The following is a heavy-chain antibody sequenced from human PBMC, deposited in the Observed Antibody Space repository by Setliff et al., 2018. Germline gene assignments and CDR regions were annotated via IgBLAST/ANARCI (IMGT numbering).Heavy chain of an antibody. J-gene: IGHJ3*02. D-gene: IGHD1-26*01. CDR2: IWHDGTTK. V-gene: IGHV3-33*07. Sequence: GESLKISCTTSGFSLDSHTMLWVRQAPGKGLDWVTLIWHDGTTKIYADSVKGRFTISRDNAKNTLYLQMNSLRAEDTAVYFCAREWQVGSGWVDTVDIWGQGTMVTVS. CDR3: AREWQVGSGWVDTVDI. CDR1: GFSLDSHT.